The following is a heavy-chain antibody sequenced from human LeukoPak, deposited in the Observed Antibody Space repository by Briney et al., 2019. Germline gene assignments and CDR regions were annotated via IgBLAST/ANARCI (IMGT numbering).Heavy chain of an antibody. CDR3: ARGTTTTNIDYYDP. D-gene: IGHD2/OR15-2a*01. J-gene: IGHJ5*02. Sequence: GGSLRLSCAASGFTFSDYWMSWVRQAPGKGLEWVASIKPDGSETSCLDSVRGRFTISRDNAKNSLFLEMNSLRVEDTAFYYCARGTTTTNIDYYDPLGQGTLVTVSS. CDR1: GFTFSDYW. V-gene: IGHV3-7*01. CDR2: IKPDGSET.